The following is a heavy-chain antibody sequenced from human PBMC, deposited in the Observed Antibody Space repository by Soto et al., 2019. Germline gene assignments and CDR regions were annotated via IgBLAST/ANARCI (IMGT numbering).Heavy chain of an antibody. CDR3: AKHYDRTLGS. D-gene: IGHD3-3*01. V-gene: IGHV3-23*01. CDR2: ISADGDST. Sequence: EVQLLESGGGLVQPGGSLRLSCAASGLTFGIYAMSWVRQAPGKGLEWVSSISADGDSTYYTDSVKGRFTISRDNSRNTLCLQLNSLRAEDTAVYYCAKHYDRTLGSWGQGTLVTVSS. J-gene: IGHJ4*02. CDR1: GLTFGIYA.